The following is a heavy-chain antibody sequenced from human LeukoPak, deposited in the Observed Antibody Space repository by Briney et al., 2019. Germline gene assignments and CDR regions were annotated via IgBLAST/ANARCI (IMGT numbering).Heavy chain of an antibody. D-gene: IGHD6-19*01. V-gene: IGHV4-39*01. Sequence: SETLSLICTVSGGSISSSTYYWGWIRQPPGKGLEWIGDIYYGGSTYYNPSLKSRVTISVDTSKNQFSLKLNSVTAADTAVYYCARRGSSGRTFDYWGQGTLVTVSS. J-gene: IGHJ4*02. CDR1: GGSISSSTYY. CDR3: ARRGSSGRTFDY. CDR2: IYYGGST.